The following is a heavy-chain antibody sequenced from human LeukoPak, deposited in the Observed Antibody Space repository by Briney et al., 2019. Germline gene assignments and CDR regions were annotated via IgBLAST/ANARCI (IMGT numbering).Heavy chain of an antibody. V-gene: IGHV3-23*01. CDR1: GFTFSSYA. J-gene: IGHJ4*02. CDR2: ISGSGGST. CDR3: AKATVDSSSWYYFDY. D-gene: IGHD6-13*01. Sequence: GGSLRLTCAASGFTFSSYAMSWVRQAPGKGLEWVSAISGSGGSTYYADSVKGRFTISRDNSKTTLYLQMNSLRAEDTAVYYCAKATVDSSSWYYFDYWGQGTLVTVSS.